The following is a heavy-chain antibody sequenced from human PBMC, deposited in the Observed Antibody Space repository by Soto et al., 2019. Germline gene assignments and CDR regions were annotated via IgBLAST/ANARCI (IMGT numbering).Heavy chain of an antibody. D-gene: IGHD3-22*01. CDR2: ISGSGGST. CDR1: GFTFSSYA. CDR3: AKDGPLTRYYDSSGPRPRGHWYFDL. J-gene: IGHJ2*01. Sequence: QPGGSLRLSCAASGFTFSSYAMSWVRQAPGEGLEWVSAISGSGGSTYYADSVKGRFTISRDNSKNTLYLQMNSLRAEDTAVYYCAKDGPLTRYYDSSGPRPRGHWYFDLWGRGTLVTVSS. V-gene: IGHV3-23*01.